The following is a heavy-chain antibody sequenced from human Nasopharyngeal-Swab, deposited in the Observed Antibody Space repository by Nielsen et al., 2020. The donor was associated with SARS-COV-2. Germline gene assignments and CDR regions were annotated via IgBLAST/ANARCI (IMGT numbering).Heavy chain of an antibody. D-gene: IGHD3-16*01. CDR1: GFTFSSYS. J-gene: IGHJ5*02. CDR2: ISSSSSTI. V-gene: IGHV3-48*04. CDR3: ARDCMITFGGVPNWFDP. Sequence: GESLKISCAASGFTFSSYSMNWVRQAPGKGLEWVSYISSSSSTIYYADSVKGRFTISRDNAKNTLYLQMNSLRAEDTAVYYCARDCMITFGGVPNWFDPWGQGTLVTVSS.